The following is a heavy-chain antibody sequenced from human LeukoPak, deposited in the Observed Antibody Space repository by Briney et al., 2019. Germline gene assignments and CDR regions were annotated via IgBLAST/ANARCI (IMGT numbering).Heavy chain of an antibody. J-gene: IGHJ5*02. CDR2: IYYSGST. Sequence: PSETLSLTCTVSGGSISSSIYYWGWIRQPPGKGLEWIGSIYYSGSTYYNPSLKSRVTISVDTSKNQFSLKLSSVTAADTAVYYCARVRADCSGGSCYSSSYWFDPWGQGTLVTVSS. CDR3: ARVRADCSGGSCYSSSYWFDP. CDR1: GGSISSSIYY. V-gene: IGHV4-39*07. D-gene: IGHD2-15*01.